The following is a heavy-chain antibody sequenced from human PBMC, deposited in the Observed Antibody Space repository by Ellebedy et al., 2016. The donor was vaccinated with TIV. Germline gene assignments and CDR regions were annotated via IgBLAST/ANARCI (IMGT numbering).Heavy chain of an antibody. CDR3: AIDGRSYSDFDY. CDR2: MNPNSGNT. V-gene: IGHV1-8*01. J-gene: IGHJ4*02. CDR1: GYTFTDYD. Sequence: AASVKVSCKASGYTFTDYDINWVRQATGQGLEWLGWMNPNSGNTGYAQKLQGRVTMTRDTSISTAYMELSRLRSDDTAVYYCAIDGRSYSDFDYWGQGTLVTVSS. D-gene: IGHD1-26*01.